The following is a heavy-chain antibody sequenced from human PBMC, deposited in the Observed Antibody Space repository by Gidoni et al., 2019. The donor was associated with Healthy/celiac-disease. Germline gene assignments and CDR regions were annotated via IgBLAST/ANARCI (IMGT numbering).Heavy chain of an antibody. V-gene: IGHV3-73*02. CDR1: GFPFSGSA. J-gene: IGHJ4*02. CDR3: TSSSHDY. Sequence: EVPLLESGGGLVQPGGSLQLSCAAAGFPFSGSAMHWVRQASGKGLEWVGRIRSKANSYATAYAASVKGRFTISRDDSKNTAYLQMNSLKTEDTAVYYCTSSSHDYWGQGTLVTVSS. D-gene: IGHD3-10*01. CDR2: IRSKANSYAT.